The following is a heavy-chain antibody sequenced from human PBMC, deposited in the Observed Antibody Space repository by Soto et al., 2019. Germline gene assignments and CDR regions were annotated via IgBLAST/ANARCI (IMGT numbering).Heavy chain of an antibody. CDR3: ARDLERITIFGVVINNWFDP. CDR2: INPSGGST. Sequence: QVQLVQSGAEVKKPGASVKVSCKASGYTFTSYYMHWVRQAPGQGLEWMGIINPSGGSTSYAKKFQGRVTMTRDTSTSTVYMELSSLRSEDTAVYYCARDLERITIFGVVINNWFDPWGQGTLVTVSS. D-gene: IGHD3-3*01. V-gene: IGHV1-46*03. CDR1: GYTFTSYY. J-gene: IGHJ5*02.